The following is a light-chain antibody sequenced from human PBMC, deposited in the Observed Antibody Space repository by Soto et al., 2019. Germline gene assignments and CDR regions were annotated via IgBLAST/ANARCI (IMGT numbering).Light chain of an antibody. V-gene: IGKV3-15*01. CDR1: QSVSSN. CDR3: QQYHNWPIP. CDR2: DAS. J-gene: IGKJ5*01. Sequence: EIVMTQSPSTLSVSPGEGATLSCRASQSVSSNLALHQQKPGQAPRILMYDASTRATGLPARFSGSGSGTEFTLTTSRLPSEAFAVYYCQQYHNWPIPFGQGTRLEIK.